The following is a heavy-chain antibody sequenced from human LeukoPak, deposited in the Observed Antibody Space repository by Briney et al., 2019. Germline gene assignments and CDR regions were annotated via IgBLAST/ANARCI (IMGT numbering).Heavy chain of an antibody. CDR1: GGSISSYY. CDR2: IYYSGST. V-gene: IGHV4-59*01. D-gene: IGHD5-24*01. Sequence: SETLSPTCTVSGGSISSYYWSWIRQPPGKGLEWIGYIYYSGSTNYNPSLKSRVTISVDTSKNQFSLKLSSVTAADTAVYYCARFFEGRDGYNYLDYWGQGTLVTVSS. J-gene: IGHJ4*02. CDR3: ARFFEGRDGYNYLDY.